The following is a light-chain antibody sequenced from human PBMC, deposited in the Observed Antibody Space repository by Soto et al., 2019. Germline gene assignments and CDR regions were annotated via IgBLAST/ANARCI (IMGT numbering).Light chain of an antibody. CDR2: GAS. Sequence: EIVLTQSPGTLSLSPGEGATLSCRASQSVSTNFFALYQQKPGQAPRLLIYGASTRATGIPDMFSGSGSGTDFTLTISRLEPEDFAVYYCQQYGRTSWTFGQGTKVEIK. V-gene: IGKV3-20*01. CDR3: QQYGRTSWT. CDR1: QSVSTNF. J-gene: IGKJ1*01.